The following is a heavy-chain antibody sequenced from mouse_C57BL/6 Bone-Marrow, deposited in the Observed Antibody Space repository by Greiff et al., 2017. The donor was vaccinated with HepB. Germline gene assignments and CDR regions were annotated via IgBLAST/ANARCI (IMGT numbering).Heavy chain of an antibody. J-gene: IGHJ1*03. D-gene: IGHD1-1*01. CDR1: GYTFTTYP. V-gene: IGHV1-47*01. CDR2: FHPYNDDT. CDR3: ARGGSTPYWYFDV. Sequence: VHLVESGAELVKPGASVKMSCKASGYTFTTYPIEWMKQNHGKSLEWIGNFHPYNDDTKYNEKFKGKATLTVEKSSSTVYLELSRLTSDDSAVYYCARGGSTPYWYFDVWGTGTTVTVSS.